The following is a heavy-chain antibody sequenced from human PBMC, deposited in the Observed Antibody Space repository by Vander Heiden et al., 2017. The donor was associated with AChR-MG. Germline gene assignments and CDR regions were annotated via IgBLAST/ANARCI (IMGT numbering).Heavy chain of an antibody. CDR2: IYYSGST. Sequence: QLQLQESGPGLVKPSETLSLTCTVSGGSISSSSYYWGWIRQPPGKGLEWIGSIYYSGSTYYNPSLKSRVTISVDTSKNQFSLKLSSVTAADTAVYYCARPYIVVVPAAPYMDVWGKGTTVTVSS. V-gene: IGHV4-39*01. J-gene: IGHJ6*03. CDR3: ARPYIVVVPAAPYMDV. CDR1: GGSISSSSYY. D-gene: IGHD2-2*01.